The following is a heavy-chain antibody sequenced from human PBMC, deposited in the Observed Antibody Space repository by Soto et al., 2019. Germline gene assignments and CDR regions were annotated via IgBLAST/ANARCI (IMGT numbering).Heavy chain of an antibody. Sequence: WGSLRLSCAASGFTFISYAISFFRQAPGKGLEWVSAISGSGGSTYYADSVKGRFTISRDNSKNTLYLQMNSLRAEDTAVYYCAKDKVGATIFDYWGQGTLVTVSS. CDR2: ISGSGGST. J-gene: IGHJ4*02. CDR1: GFTFISYA. V-gene: IGHV3-23*01. D-gene: IGHD1-26*01. CDR3: AKDKVGATIFDY.